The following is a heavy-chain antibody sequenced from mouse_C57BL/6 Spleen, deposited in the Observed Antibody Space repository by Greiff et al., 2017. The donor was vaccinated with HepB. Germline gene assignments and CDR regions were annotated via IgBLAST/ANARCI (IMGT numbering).Heavy chain of an antibody. J-gene: IGHJ3*01. V-gene: IGHV5-17*01. CDR3: ATNWDVMAWFAY. CDR2: ISSGSSTI. Sequence: EVMLVESGGGLVKPGGSLKLSRAASGFTFSDYGMHWVRQAPEKGLEWVAYISSGSSTIYYADTVKGRFTISRDNAKNTLFLQLTSLRSEDTAMYYCATNWDVMAWFAYWGQGTLVTVSA. CDR1: GFTFSDYG. D-gene: IGHD4-1*01.